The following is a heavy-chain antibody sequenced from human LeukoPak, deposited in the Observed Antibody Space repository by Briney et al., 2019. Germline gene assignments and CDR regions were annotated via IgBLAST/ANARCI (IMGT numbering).Heavy chain of an antibody. CDR3: ARRAAAGRCSDY. CDR2: ISSGGSTI. V-gene: IGHV3-11*01. J-gene: IGHJ4*02. D-gene: IGHD6-13*01. Sequence: SGGSLRLSCAVSGFTFSDYYMSWIRQAPGKGLEWVSYISSGGSTISHADSVKGRFTISRDNAENSLYLQMNSLRAEDTAVYYCARRAAAGRCSDYWGQGTLVTVSS. CDR1: GFTFSDYY.